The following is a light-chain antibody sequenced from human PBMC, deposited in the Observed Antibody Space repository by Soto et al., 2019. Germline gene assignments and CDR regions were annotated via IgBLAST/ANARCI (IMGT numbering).Light chain of an antibody. V-gene: IGKV3-20*01. J-gene: IGKJ1*01. CDR2: GAS. CDR3: QQYDGSPRT. Sequence: ESVLTQSPGTLSLSPGERATLSCRASQSLTSSYLAWYQQKPGQAPRLLIYGASSRATGIPDRFTGSGSGTDFTLTISRLEPEDFAVYYCQQYDGSPRTFGQGTKVDIK. CDR1: QSLTSSY.